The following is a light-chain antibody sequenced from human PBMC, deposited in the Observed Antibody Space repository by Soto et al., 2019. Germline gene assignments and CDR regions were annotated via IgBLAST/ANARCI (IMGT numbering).Light chain of an antibody. Sequence: EIVCTQYPVVLSLSPEESATLSCRASQSVFSSLAWYQQKPGQAPRLLIYDASTSSTDIPARFRGSGSGTYFILTISSREPEDYAVYSCHQRSNWPLTFGGGNKVEI. CDR2: DAS. V-gene: IGKV3-11*01. CDR1: QSVFSS. CDR3: HQRSNWPLT. J-gene: IGKJ4*01.